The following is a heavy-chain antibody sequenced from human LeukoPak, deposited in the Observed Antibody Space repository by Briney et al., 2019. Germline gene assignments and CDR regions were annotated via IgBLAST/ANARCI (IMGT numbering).Heavy chain of an antibody. V-gene: IGHV4-4*07. CDR2: IYSSGST. Sequence: SETLSLTCTVSGGSISNYYWSWIRQPAGKRLEWIGHIYSSGSTNYNPSLMSRVTMPVDTSKNQFSLKLRSVTAADTAVYYCARESSDWYPFDYWGQGTLVTVSS. J-gene: IGHJ4*02. CDR3: ARESSDWYPFDY. CDR1: GGSISNYY. D-gene: IGHD6-19*01.